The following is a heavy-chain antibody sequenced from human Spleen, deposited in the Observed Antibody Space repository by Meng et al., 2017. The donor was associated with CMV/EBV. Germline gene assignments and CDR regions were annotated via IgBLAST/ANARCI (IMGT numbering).Heavy chain of an antibody. D-gene: IGHD5-24*01. J-gene: IGHJ4*02. V-gene: IGHV3-23*03. CDR1: GFTFRSYG. CDR3: VKDDNGYTGEGGF. Sequence: GESLKISCAASGFTFRSYGMHWVRPAPGKGLEWVSVIYSDGNATFYADSVKGRFTTFRYISKNTLYPQMNSLRDGDTAVYYCVKDDNGYTGEGGFWGQGTLVTVSS. CDR2: IYSDGNAT.